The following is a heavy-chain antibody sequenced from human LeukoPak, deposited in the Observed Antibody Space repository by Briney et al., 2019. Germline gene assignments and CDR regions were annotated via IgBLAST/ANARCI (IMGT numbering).Heavy chain of an antibody. D-gene: IGHD1-1*01. Sequence: GGSLRLSCAASGFTVSSNYMTWVRQAPGKGLEWVSVIYNGGSTSYADSVKGRFTISRDNSKNTLYLQMNSLRAEDTAVYYCARGSQLVFDYWGQGTLVTVSS. CDR2: IYNGGST. CDR1: GFTVSSNY. V-gene: IGHV3-53*01. J-gene: IGHJ4*02. CDR3: ARGSQLVFDY.